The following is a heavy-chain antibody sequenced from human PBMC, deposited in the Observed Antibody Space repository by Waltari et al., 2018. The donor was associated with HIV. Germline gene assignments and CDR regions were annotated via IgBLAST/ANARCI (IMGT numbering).Heavy chain of an antibody. J-gene: IGHJ6*02. CDR1: RASFNDHS. D-gene: IGHD3-3*01. Sequence: QVQLQQWGTGLLKPSGTLSLTCAVYRASFNDHSLSWIRQAPVKGLQWLGEINPSGTAVYTKSLQGRLTISRDASKNQFSLNLKSVTAADTAVYFCARTTLQWSLTNSDFWTGHPDHYSTLDAWGQGTTVFVSS. V-gene: IGHV4-34*02. CDR2: INPSGTA. CDR3: ARTTLQWSLTNSDFWTGHPDHYSTLDA.